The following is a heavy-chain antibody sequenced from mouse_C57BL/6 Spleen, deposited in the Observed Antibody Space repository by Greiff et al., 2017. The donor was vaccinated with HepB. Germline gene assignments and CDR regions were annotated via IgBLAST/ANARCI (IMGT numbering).Heavy chain of an antibody. D-gene: IGHD2-10*02. Sequence: EVKLVESGGGLVKPGGSLKLSCAASGFTFSSYAMSWVRQTPEKRLEWVATISDGGSYTYYPDNVKGRFTISRDNAKNNLYLQMSHLKSEDTAMYYCAREEGYGPAWFAYWGQGTLVTVSA. CDR2: ISDGGSYT. V-gene: IGHV5-4*01. CDR3: AREEGYGPAWFAY. J-gene: IGHJ3*01. CDR1: GFTFSSYA.